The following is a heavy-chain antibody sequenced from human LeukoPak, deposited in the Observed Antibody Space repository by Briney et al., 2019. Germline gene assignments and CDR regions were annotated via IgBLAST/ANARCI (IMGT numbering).Heavy chain of an antibody. CDR3: ARDLNRYYGDYFLPFHGMNAFDI. D-gene: IGHD4-17*01. Sequence: VASVKVSCKASGGTFSSYAISWVRQAPGQGIEWMGGIIPIFGTANYAQKFQGRVTFTADESTSTAYMELSSLRSEDTAVYYCARDLNRYYGDYFLPFHGMNAFDIWGQGTMVTVSS. J-gene: IGHJ3*02. CDR1: GGTFSSYA. CDR2: IIPIFGTA. V-gene: IGHV1-69*13.